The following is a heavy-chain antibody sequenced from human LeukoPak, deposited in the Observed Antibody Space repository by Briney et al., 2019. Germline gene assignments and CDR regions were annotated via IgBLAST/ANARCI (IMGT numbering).Heavy chain of an antibody. J-gene: IGHJ4*02. CDR3: ARAGYYYDSSGYYYYFDY. CDR1: GFTFSSYW. Sequence: GGSLRLSCAASGFTFSSYWMSWVRQAPGKGLEWVVNIKQDGSEKYYVDSVKGRFTISRDNAKNSLYLQMNSLRAEDTAVYYCARAGYYYDSSGYYYYFDYWGQGTLVTVSS. D-gene: IGHD3-22*01. V-gene: IGHV3-7*01. CDR2: IKQDGSEK.